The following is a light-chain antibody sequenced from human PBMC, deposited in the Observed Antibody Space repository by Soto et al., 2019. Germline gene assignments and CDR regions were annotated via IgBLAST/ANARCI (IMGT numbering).Light chain of an antibody. CDR3: SSYAGSTYLAV. CDR1: SSDVGGYDY. J-gene: IGLJ1*01. V-gene: IGLV2-14*01. CDR2: EVT. Sequence: QSVLTQPASVSGSPGQSITVSCTGTSSDVGGYDYVSWYQQHPGKAPKLMIYEVTNRPSGVSIRFSASKSGDTASLTISGLQAEDEADYYCSSYAGSTYLAVFGTGTKVTVL.